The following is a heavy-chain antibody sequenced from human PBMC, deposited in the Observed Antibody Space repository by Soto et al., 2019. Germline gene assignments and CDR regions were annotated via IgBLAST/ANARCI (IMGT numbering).Heavy chain of an antibody. CDR3: AKLAAAGNRFDY. V-gene: IGHV3-30*18. J-gene: IGHJ4*02. CDR1: GFTFSSYG. D-gene: IGHD6-13*01. CDR2: ISYDGSNK. Sequence: PGGSLRLSCAASGFTFSSYGMHWVRQAPGKGLEWVAVISYDGSNKYYADSGKGRFTISRDNSKNTLYLQMNSLRAEDTAVYYCAKLAAAGNRFDYWGQVTLITVSS.